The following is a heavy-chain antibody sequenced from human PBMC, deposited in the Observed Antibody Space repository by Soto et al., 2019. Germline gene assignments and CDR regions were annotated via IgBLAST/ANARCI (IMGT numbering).Heavy chain of an antibody. J-gene: IGHJ4*02. CDR1: GGSISSGGYY. V-gene: IGHV4-61*08. D-gene: IGHD6-13*01. CDR2: IYYSGST. Sequence: SETLSLTCAVSGGSISSGGYYWSWIRQPPGKGLEWIGYIYYSGSTNYNPSLKSRVTISVDTSKNQFSLKLSSVTAADTAVYYCARRYRSSFAFWGQGTLVTVAS. CDR3: ARRYRSSFAF.